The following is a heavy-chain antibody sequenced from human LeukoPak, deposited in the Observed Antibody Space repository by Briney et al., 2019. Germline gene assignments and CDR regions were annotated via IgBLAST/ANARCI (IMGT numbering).Heavy chain of an antibody. J-gene: IGHJ5*02. Sequence: SETLSLTCTVSGGSISSYYWSWIRQPPGKGLEWIGYIYYSGSTNYNPSLKSRVTISVDTSKNQFSLKLSSVTAAHTAVYYCARDLRAASNWFDPWGQGTLVTVSS. CDR3: ARDLRAASNWFDP. D-gene: IGHD3-3*01. CDR2: IYYSGST. CDR1: GGSISSYY. V-gene: IGHV4-59*01.